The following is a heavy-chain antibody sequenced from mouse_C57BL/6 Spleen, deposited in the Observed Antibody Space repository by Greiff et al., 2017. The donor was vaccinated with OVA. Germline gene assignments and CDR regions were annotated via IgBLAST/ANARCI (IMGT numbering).Heavy chain of an antibody. CDR1: GYTFTSYW. Sequence: QVQLQQPGAELVKPGASVKLSCKASGYTFTSYWMHWVKQRPGQGLEWIGMIHPNSGSTNYNEKFKSKATLTVDKSSSTAYMQLSSLTYEDSAVYYCARGARDAMDYWGQGTSVTVSS. V-gene: IGHV1-64*01. J-gene: IGHJ4*01. CDR3: ARGARDAMDY. CDR2: IHPNSGST.